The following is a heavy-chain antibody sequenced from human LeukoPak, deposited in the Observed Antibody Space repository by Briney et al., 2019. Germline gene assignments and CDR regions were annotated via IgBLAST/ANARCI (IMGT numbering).Heavy chain of an antibody. CDR2: FSGSGGDT. V-gene: IGHV3-23*01. Sequence: PGGSLRLSCAASGFTFSSYAMSWVRQAPGKGLEWVSAFSGSGGDTYYADSVKGRFTISRDNSKNTLYLQMNSLRAEDTALYYCARRWVGAIDYWGQGTLVTVSS. D-gene: IGHD1-26*01. CDR3: ARRWVGAIDY. CDR1: GFTFSSYA. J-gene: IGHJ4*02.